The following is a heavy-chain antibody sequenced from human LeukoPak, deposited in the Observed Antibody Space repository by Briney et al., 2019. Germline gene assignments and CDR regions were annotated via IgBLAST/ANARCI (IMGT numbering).Heavy chain of an antibody. CDR3: ARRGEIHLDYFDY. CDR2: IWYGGSNK. CDR1: GFTFSSYA. Sequence: GGSLRLSCAASGFTFSSYAMHWVRQAPGKGLEWVAVIWYGGSNKYYADSVKGRFTISRDNSKNTLYLQMNSLRAEDTAVYYCARRGEIHLDYFDYWGQGTLVTVSS. D-gene: IGHD3-16*01. J-gene: IGHJ4*02. V-gene: IGHV3-33*08.